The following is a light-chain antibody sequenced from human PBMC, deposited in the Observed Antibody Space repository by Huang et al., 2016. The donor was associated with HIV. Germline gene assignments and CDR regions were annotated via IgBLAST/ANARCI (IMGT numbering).Light chain of an antibody. CDR1: QTINSW. J-gene: IGKJ2*01. V-gene: IGKV1-5*03. CDR2: KAS. CDR3: QQYNSRYT. Sequence: DIRLTQSPSTLSASVGDRVTITCRASQTINSWVAWYQQKPGKAPKLLIYKASTLESGVPSRFSGSRSGTEFTLTISSLQPDDFATYYCQQYNSRYTVGQGTKLEIK.